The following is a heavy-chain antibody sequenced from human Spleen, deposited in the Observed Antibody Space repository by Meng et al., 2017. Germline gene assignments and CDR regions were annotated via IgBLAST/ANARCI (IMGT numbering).Heavy chain of an antibody. J-gene: IGHJ4*02. CDR2: ISNSGGNT. Sequence: EVQLLESGGGLVQPGGSLRLSCAASGFTFSSYAMGWVRQAPGKGLEWVSSISNSGGNTYYADFVKGRITISRDNSKNTLYLQMNSLRAEDTAVYYCANWLEGSHSLFDYWGQGTLVTVSS. D-gene: IGHD3-10*01. V-gene: IGHV3-23*01. CDR1: GFTFSSYA. CDR3: ANWLEGSHSLFDY.